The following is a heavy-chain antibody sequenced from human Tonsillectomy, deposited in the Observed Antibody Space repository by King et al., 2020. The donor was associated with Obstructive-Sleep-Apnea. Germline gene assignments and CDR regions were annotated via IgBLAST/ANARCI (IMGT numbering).Heavy chain of an antibody. V-gene: IGHV3-9*01. Sequence: VQLVESGGGLVQPGRSLRLSCAASGFTFDCYSMHWVRQAPGKGLEWVSGISLNSGRIGYADSVKGRFTIPRDNVKNSLYLQMNSLRAEDTALYYCARSITMSGGGDWFDPWGQGTLVTVSS. J-gene: IGHJ5*02. CDR1: GFTFDCYS. CDR3: ARSITMSGGGDWFDP. CDR2: ISLNSGRI. D-gene: IGHD3-10*02.